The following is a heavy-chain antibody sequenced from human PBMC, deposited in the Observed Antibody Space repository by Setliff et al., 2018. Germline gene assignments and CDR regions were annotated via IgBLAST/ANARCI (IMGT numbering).Heavy chain of an antibody. CDR3: ARNTPKLPELGIYGRFDY. CDR1: GVSIANTASY. CDR2: IYHTGIT. J-gene: IGHJ4*02. Sequence: TSETLSLTCNVSGVSIANTASYWSWIRQPAGKTLEWIGNIYHTGITYYNPSLKSRVTISVDTSNNQFSLKLTSVTAADTAVYYCARNTPKLPELGIYGRFDYWGQGILVTVSS. V-gene: IGHV4-39*07. D-gene: IGHD7-27*01.